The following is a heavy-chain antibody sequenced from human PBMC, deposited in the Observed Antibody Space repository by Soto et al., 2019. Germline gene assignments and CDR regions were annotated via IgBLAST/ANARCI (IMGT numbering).Heavy chain of an antibody. CDR2: INAGNGNT. CDR3: ARSIVVVTAADY. Sequence: QVQLVQSGAEVKKPGASVKVSCKASGYTFTSYAMHWVRQAPGQRLEWMGWINAGNGNTKYSQKIQGRVTITSDTSESTAYMELRSLRSEDTAVYYCARSIVVVTAADYWGQGTLVTVSS. V-gene: IGHV1-3*01. D-gene: IGHD2-21*02. J-gene: IGHJ4*02. CDR1: GYTFTSYA.